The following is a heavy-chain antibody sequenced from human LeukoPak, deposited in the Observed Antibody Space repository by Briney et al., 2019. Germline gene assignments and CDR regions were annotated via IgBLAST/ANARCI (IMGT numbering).Heavy chain of an antibody. J-gene: IGHJ5*02. CDR2: IYNGVNT. CDR3: ARSRAFNSGAFDP. D-gene: IGHD1-26*01. Sequence: SETLSLTCTVSGASVSSASYWTWIRQPPGKGVEWIAHIYNGVNTNYNPSLKSRVTISVDTSKNQFSLRLNSVTAADTAVYYCARSRAFNSGAFDPWGQGSLATVSS. CDR1: GASVSSASY. V-gene: IGHV4-61*01.